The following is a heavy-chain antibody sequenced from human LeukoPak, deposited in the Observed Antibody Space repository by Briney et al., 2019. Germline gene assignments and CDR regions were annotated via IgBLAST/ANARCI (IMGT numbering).Heavy chain of an antibody. D-gene: IGHD3-16*01. CDR2: IYYSGST. J-gene: IGHJ4*02. Sequence: SETLSLTCTLSGGSISSYYWSWIRQPPGKGLEWIGYIYYSGSTNYNPSLKSRVTISVDTSKNQFSLKVSSVTAADTAVYYCARDNSVEVTTMIIFDYWGQGARVTVSS. CDR1: GGSISSYY. CDR3: ARDNSVEVTTMIIFDY. V-gene: IGHV4-59*12.